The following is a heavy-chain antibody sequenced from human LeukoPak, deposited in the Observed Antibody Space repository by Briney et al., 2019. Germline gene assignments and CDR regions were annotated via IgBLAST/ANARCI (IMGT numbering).Heavy chain of an antibody. D-gene: IGHD6-19*01. J-gene: IGHJ4*02. Sequence: GASVKVSCKASGYTFTSYYMHWVRQAPGQGLEWMGWINPNSGGTNYAQKFQGRVTMTRDTSISTAYMELSRLRSDDTAVYYCARDNIRRAVAGTFDYWGQGTLVTVSS. CDR3: ARDNIRRAVAGTFDY. V-gene: IGHV1-2*02. CDR1: GYTFTSYY. CDR2: INPNSGGT.